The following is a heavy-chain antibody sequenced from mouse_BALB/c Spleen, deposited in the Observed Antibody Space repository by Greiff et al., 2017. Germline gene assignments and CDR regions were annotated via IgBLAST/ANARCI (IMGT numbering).Heavy chain of an antibody. V-gene: IGHV3-2*02. J-gene: IGHJ3*01. CDR2: ISYSGST. D-gene: IGHD2-4*01. CDR3: ARRGYDYNWFAY. Sequence: EVQLQQSGPGLVKPSQSLSLTCTVTGYSITSDYAWNWIRQFPGNKLEWMGYISYSGSTSYNPSLKSRISITRDTSKNQFFLQLNSVTTEDTATYYCARRGYDYNWFAYWGQGTLVTVSA. CDR1: GYSITSDYA.